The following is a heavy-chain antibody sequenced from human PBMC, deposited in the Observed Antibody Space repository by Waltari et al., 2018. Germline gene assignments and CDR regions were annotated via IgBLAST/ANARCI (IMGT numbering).Heavy chain of an antibody. CDR3: AKPFYNWDDPLDS. CDR2: ITVNDAT. Sequence: EVQLLESGGGLVQPGGSLRLSCGSSGFPFNNSAINWVRRAPGTGLQWVAAITVNDATYHADSVKGRFTISRDTSKDTVFLQMNSLRAEDTALYYCAKPFYNWDDPLDSWGQGTLVTVSS. CDR1: GFPFNNSA. D-gene: IGHD1-20*01. V-gene: IGHV3-23*01. J-gene: IGHJ4*02.